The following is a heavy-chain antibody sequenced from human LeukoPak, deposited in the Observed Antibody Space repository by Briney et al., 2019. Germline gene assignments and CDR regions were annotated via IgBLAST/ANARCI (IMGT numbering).Heavy chain of an antibody. D-gene: IGHD3-16*02. V-gene: IGHV3-74*01. CDR1: GFTFSSYW. J-gene: IGHJ4*02. CDR2: INSDGTST. Sequence: GGSLRLSCAASGFTFSSYWMHWVRQAPGKGLVWVSRINSDGTSTSYADSVKGRFTISRDNSKNTLYLQLNSLRAEDTAVYYCARDLPGSYLFDYWGQGTLVTVSS. CDR3: ARDLPGSYLFDY.